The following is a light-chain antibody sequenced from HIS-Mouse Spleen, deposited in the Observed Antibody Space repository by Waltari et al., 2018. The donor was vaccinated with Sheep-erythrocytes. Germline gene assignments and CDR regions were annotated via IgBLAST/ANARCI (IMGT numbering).Light chain of an antibody. CDR2: DVS. J-gene: IGLJ1*01. Sequence: QSALTQPRSVSGSPGQSVPIHCTGTSSDVGGYNYVPWYQQHPGKAPKLMIYDVSKRPSGVPDRFSGSKSGNTASLTISGLQAEDEADYYCCSYAGSYNHVFATGTKVTVL. CDR1: SSDVGGYNY. CDR3: CSYAGSYNHV. V-gene: IGLV2-11*01.